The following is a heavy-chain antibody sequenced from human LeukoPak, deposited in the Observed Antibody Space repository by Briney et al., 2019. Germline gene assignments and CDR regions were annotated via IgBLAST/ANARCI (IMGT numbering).Heavy chain of an antibody. CDR3: ARDSSITMVRGVIMGAFDI. V-gene: IGHV4-31*03. CDR2: IYYSGST. Sequence: SQTLSLTCTVSGGSISSGGYYWSWIRQHPGKGLEWIGYIYYSGSTYYNPSLKSRVTISVDTSKNQFSLKLSSVTAADTAVYYCARDSSITMVRGVIMGAFDIWGQGTMVTVSS. CDR1: GGSISSGGYY. J-gene: IGHJ3*02. D-gene: IGHD3-10*01.